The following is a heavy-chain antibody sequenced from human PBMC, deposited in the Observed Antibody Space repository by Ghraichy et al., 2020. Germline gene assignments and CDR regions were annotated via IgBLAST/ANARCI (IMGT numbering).Heavy chain of an antibody. V-gene: IGHV1-18*01. Sequence: ASVKVSCKASGYTFTSYGISWVRQAPGQGLEWMGWISGYNGYTKYGQKLQGRVTMTSDTSTSTAYMELRSLRSDDTAVYFCARVDVVVVMAATDSYFYGMDVWGQGTTVTVS. CDR2: ISGYNGYT. CDR3: ARVDVVVVMAATDSYFYGMDV. J-gene: IGHJ6*02. D-gene: IGHD2-15*01. CDR1: GYTFTSYG.